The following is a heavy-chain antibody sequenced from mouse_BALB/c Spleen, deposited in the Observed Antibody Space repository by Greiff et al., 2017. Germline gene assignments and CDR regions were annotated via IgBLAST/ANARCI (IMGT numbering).Heavy chain of an antibody. V-gene: IGHV5-17*02. CDR1: GFTFSSFG. CDR2: ISSGSSTI. D-gene: IGHD1-1*01. Sequence: EVQLVESGGGLVQPGGSRKLSCAASGFTFSSFGMHWVRQAPEKGLEWVAYISSGSSTIYYADTVKGRFTISRDNPKNTLFLQMTSLRSEDTAMYYCARSFTTVPYWGQGTTLTVSS. CDR3: ARSFTTVPY. J-gene: IGHJ2*01.